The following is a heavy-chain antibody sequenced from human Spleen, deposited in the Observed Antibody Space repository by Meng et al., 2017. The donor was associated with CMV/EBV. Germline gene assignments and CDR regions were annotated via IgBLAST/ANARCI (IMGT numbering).Heavy chain of an antibody. V-gene: IGHV4-61*01. J-gene: IGHJ4*02. CDR3: ARTNARDGYADN. CDR2: IYYSGST. D-gene: IGHD5-24*01. Sequence: SETLSLTCTVSGGSVSSGSYYWRWIRQPPGKGLEWIGYIYYSGSTSYNPSLKSRVTTSVDTSKNQFSLKLSSVTAADTAVYYCARTNARDGYADNWGQGTLVTVSS. CDR1: GGSVSSGSYY.